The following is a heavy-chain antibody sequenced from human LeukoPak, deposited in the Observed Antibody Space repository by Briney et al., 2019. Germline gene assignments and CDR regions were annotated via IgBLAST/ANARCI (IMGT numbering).Heavy chain of an antibody. Sequence: GESLKISCKGSGYSFTSYWIGWVRQMPGKGLEWMGIIYPGDSDTRYSPSFQDQVTISADKSISTAYLQWSSLKASDTAMYYCARPYYDSSGNNWFDPWGQGTLVTVSS. V-gene: IGHV5-51*01. CDR1: GYSFTSYW. CDR3: ARPYYDSSGNNWFDP. D-gene: IGHD3-22*01. J-gene: IGHJ5*02. CDR2: IYPGDSDT.